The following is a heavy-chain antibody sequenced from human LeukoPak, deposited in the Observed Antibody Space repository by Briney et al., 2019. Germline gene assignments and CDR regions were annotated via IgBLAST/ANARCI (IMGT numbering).Heavy chain of an antibody. CDR1: GYTFTSYG. V-gene: IGHV1-8*02. J-gene: IGHJ4*02. Sequence: ASVKVSCKASGYTFTSYGISWVRQAPGQGLEWMGWMNPNSGNTGYAQKFQGRVTMTRNTSISTAYMELSSLRSEDTAVYYCARGKGWLGPDYWGQGTLVTVSS. CDR3: ARGKGWLGPDY. CDR2: MNPNSGNT. D-gene: IGHD6-19*01.